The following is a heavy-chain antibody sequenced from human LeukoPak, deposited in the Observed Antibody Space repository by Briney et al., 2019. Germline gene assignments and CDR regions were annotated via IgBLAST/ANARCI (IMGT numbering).Heavy chain of an antibody. V-gene: IGHV4-4*07. J-gene: IGHJ2*01. Sequence: PSETLSPTCTLSGGSISSYYWSWIRQPAGKGLEWIGRIYTSGSTNYNPSLKSRVTISVDTSKNQFSLKLSSVTAADTAVYYCARSSLDSSGYYLYWYFDLWGRGTLVTVSS. CDR3: ARSSLDSSGYYLYWYFDL. D-gene: IGHD3-22*01. CDR1: GGSISSYY. CDR2: IYTSGST.